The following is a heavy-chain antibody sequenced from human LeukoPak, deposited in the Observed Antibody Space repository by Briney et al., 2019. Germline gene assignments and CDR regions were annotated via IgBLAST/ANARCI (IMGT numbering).Heavy chain of an antibody. CDR2: ISAYNGNT. CDR3: AREPRLGYCSGGSCYPDQNGFDP. CDR1: GYTFTSYG. D-gene: IGHD2-15*01. V-gene: IGHV1-18*01. J-gene: IGHJ5*02. Sequence: WASVKVSCKASGYTFTSYGISWVRQAPGQGLEWMGWISAYNGNTNYAQKLQGRVTMTTDTSTSTAYMELRSLRSDDTAVYYCAREPRLGYCSGGSCYPDQNGFDPWGQGTLVTASS.